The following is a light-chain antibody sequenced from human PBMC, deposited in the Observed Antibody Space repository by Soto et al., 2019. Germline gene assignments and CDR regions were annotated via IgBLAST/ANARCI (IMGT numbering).Light chain of an antibody. CDR1: SGHSRYI. CDR3: ETRDSNTRV. Sequence: QSVLTQSSSASASLGSSVKLTCTLSSGHSRYIIAWHQQQPGKAPRYLMKVEGFGSYNKESGVPDRFAGSSSGADRYLTISNLQFGDDFSYCRETRDSNTRVFGTGTKVTVL. J-gene: IGLJ1*01. V-gene: IGLV4-60*02. CDR2: VEGFGSY.